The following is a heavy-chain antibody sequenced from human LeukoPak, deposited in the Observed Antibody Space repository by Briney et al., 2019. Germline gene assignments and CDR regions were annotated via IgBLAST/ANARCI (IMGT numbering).Heavy chain of an antibody. Sequence: GGSLRLSCAASGFTFSANYMSWVRQAPGKGLEWVSVLYRNGNAYYADSAKGRFTISRDSSKNTLYLQMNSLRAEDTAVYYCARKTDSGGQGDYWGPGTLVTVSS. D-gene: IGHD3-22*01. V-gene: IGHV3-53*01. J-gene: IGHJ4*02. CDR3: ARKTDSGGQGDY. CDR1: GFTFSANY. CDR2: LYRNGNA.